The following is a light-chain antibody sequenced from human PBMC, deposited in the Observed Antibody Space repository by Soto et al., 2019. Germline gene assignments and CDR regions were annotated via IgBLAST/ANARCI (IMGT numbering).Light chain of an antibody. CDR3: CSYAGSSTLYV. CDR2: EGS. CDR1: SSDVGGYNY. V-gene: IGLV2-23*01. Sequence: QSAPTQPASVSGSPGQSITISCTGTSSDVGGYNYVSWYQQHPGKAPKLMIYEGSKRPSGVSNRFSGSKSGNTASLTISGLQAEDEADYYCCSYAGSSTLYVFGTGTKVTVL. J-gene: IGLJ1*01.